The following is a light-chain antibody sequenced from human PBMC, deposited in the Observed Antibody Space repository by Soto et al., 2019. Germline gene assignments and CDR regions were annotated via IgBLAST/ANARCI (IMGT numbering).Light chain of an antibody. Sequence: DIQMTQSPSSLSASVGDSVTITCRPSQSITIFLNWYQQKPGKAPKLLIYGATSLQSGVPSRFSGSVFGTDYTLTISSLQPEDFATYYCQQSYNTPRTFGQGTKVEIK. CDR2: GAT. CDR3: QQSYNTPRT. CDR1: QSITIF. V-gene: IGKV1-39*01. J-gene: IGKJ1*01.